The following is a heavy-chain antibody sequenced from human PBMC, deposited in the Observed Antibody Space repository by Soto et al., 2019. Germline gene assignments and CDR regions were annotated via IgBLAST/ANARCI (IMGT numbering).Heavy chain of an antibody. CDR2: SSNSGTFT. Sequence: CRRVSCTASGFTFSDYYMSWIRQPLGKGLEWIAYSSNSGTFTRYAGSVKGRFSISRDNAKKSLYLEINSLRGEDTAIYYCARSGDNYNLLDYWGQGTPVTVSS. D-gene: IGHD1-1*01. CDR3: ARSGDNYNLLDY. CDR1: GFTFSDYY. V-gene: IGHV3-11*06. J-gene: IGHJ4*02.